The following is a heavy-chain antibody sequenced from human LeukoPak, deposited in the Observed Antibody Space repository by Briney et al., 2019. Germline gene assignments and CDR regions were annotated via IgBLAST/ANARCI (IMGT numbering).Heavy chain of an antibody. J-gene: IGHJ6*03. D-gene: IGHD5-18*01. V-gene: IGHV4-59*01. CDR3: ARVGNSYGYYMDV. CDR1: GGSISSYY. CDR2: IYYSGST. Sequence: SETLSLTCTVSGGSISSYYWSWIRQPPGKGLELIGYIYYSGSTNYNPSLKSRVTISVDTSKNQFSLKLSSVTAADTAVYYCARVGNSYGYYMDVWGKGTTVTVSS.